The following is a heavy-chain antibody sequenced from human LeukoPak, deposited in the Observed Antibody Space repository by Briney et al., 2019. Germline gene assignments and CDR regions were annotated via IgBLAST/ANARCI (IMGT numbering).Heavy chain of an antibody. J-gene: IGHJ5*02. D-gene: IGHD5-18*01. CDR2: INPNSGGT. CDR3: AREGYGYGFYRWFDP. Sequence: ASVKVSCKASGYTFTGYYMHWVRQAPGQGLEWMGWINPNSGGTNYAQKFQGRVTMTRDTSISTAYMELSRLRSDDTAVYYCAREGYGYGFYRWFDPWGQGTLVTVSS. CDR1: GYTFTGYY. V-gene: IGHV1-2*02.